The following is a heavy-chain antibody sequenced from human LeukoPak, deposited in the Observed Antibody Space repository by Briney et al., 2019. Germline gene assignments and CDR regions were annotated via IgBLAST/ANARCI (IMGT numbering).Heavy chain of an antibody. CDR1: GYTFSSYY. J-gene: IGHJ3*02. CDR2: MNPNSGNT. V-gene: IGHV1-8*03. Sequence: GASVKISCKASGYTFSSYYMHWVRQATGQGLEWMGWMNPNSGNTGYAQKFQGRVTITRNTSISTAYMELSSLRSEDTAVYYCARDSSGYDRVDAFDIWGQGTMVTVSS. D-gene: IGHD3-22*01. CDR3: ARDSSGYDRVDAFDI.